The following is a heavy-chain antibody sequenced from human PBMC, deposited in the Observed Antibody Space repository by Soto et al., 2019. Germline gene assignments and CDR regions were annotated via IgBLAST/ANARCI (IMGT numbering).Heavy chain of an antibody. D-gene: IGHD3-10*01. CDR3: ARQTMVRGVIGSFDY. Sequence: QVQLRESGPGLVKPSGTLSLTCVVSSVSISSSNWWSWVRQPPGKGLEWIGEIYHSGSTNYNPSLKSRVTISVDKSKNQFSLKLSSVTAADTAVYYCARQTMVRGVIGSFDYWGQGTLVTVSS. CDR1: SVSISSSNW. J-gene: IGHJ4*02. V-gene: IGHV4-4*02. CDR2: IYHSGST.